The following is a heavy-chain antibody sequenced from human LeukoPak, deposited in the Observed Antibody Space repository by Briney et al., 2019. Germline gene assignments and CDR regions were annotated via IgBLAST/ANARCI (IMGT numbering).Heavy chain of an antibody. CDR2: ISYDGSNK. V-gene: IGHV3-30*18. CDR1: GFTFSSYG. CDR3: AKEGSGSYMFVY. J-gene: IGHJ4*02. Sequence: GRSLRLSCAASGFTFSSYGMHWVRQAPGKGLEWVAVISYDGSNKYYADSVKGRFTISRDNSKNTLYLQMNSLRAENTAVYYCAKEGSGSYMFVYWGQGTLVTVSS. D-gene: IGHD1-26*01.